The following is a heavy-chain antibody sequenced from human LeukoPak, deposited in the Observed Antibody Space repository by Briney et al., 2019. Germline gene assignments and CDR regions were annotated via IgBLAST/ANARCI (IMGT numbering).Heavy chain of an antibody. D-gene: IGHD6-13*01. CDR2: IYWNGGST. V-gene: IGHV3-20*04. J-gene: IGHJ4*02. CDR3: ASVFSSSSWYYFEY. Sequence: PGGALSLSRAASRFTHDDYGMSWVRHVPGRGLEGVSNIYWNGGSTGYADSLKGRFTISRDSAKNALYLQMNSLRAEDTAVYYCASVFSSSSWYYFEYLGERALVTDSS. CDR1: RFTHDDYG.